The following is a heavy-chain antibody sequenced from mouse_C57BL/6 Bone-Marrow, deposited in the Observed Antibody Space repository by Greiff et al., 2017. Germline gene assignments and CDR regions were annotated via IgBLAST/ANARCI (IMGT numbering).Heavy chain of an antibody. CDR3: TRREAYYGSSSGYFDD. CDR1: GYTFTSYW. CDR2: IYPGNSDT. D-gene: IGHD1-1*01. Sequence: EVQLQQSGTVLARPGASVKMSCKTSGYTFTSYWMHWVKQRPGQGLEWIGAIYPGNSDTSYNQKFKGKAKLTAVTSASTAYMELSSLTNEDPAVYYCTRREAYYGSSSGYFDDWGQGTTLTVSS. V-gene: IGHV1-5*01. J-gene: IGHJ2*01.